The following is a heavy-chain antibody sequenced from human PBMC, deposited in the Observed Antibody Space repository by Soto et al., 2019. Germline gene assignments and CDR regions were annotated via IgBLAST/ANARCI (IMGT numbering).Heavy chain of an antibody. CDR2: ISAYSGHT. V-gene: IGHV1-18*01. CDR1: GYTFTNYV. D-gene: IGHD1-7*01. CDR3: ARRTILADNVELDY. J-gene: IGHJ4*02. Sequence: QVQLVQSGAEVKKPGASVTVSCKASGYTFTNYVINWVRQAPGKGLEWMGWISAYSGHTNYAQKLQDRVTMTTDTSTSTAYMELRSLTSDDTAVYYCARRTILADNVELDYWGPGTLVTVS.